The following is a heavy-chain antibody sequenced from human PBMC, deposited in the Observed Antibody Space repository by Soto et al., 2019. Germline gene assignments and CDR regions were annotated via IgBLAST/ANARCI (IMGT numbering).Heavy chain of an antibody. CDR3: AKEGEHSSGWANFDY. V-gene: IGHV3-23*01. CDR2: ISGSGGST. J-gene: IGHJ4*02. CDR1: GFTFSSYA. D-gene: IGHD6-19*01. Sequence: EVQLLESGGGLVQPGGSLRLSCAASGFTFSSYAMSWVRQAPGKGLEWVSAISGSGGSTYYADSVKGRFTISRDNSXXTRDLQMNSLRAEDTAVYYCAKEGEHSSGWANFDYWGQGTLVTVSS.